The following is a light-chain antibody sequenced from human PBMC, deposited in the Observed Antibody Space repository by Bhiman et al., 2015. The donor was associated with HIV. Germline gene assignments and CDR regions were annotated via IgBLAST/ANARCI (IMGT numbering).Light chain of an antibody. CDR2: YDS. J-gene: IGLJ3*02. CDR3: QSYDSSLSGSV. V-gene: IGLV3-19*01. CDR1: SLRNYY. Sequence: SSEVTQDPAVSVALGQTVRITCQGDSLRNYYANWYQQKPGQAPVVVIYYDSDRPSGVPDRFSGSKSGTSASLAITGLQAEDEAAYYCQSYDSSLSGSVFGGGTKLTVV.